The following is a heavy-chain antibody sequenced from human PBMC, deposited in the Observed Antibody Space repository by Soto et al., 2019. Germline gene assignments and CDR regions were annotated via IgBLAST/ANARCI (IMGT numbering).Heavy chain of an antibody. CDR3: ASAPWLQLWLPDY. V-gene: IGHV3-30-3*01. CDR2: ISYDGSNK. Sequence: QVQLVESGGGVVQPGRSLRLSCAASGFTFSSYAMHWVRQAPGKGLEWVAVISYDGSNKYYAGSVKGRFTISRDNSKNKLYLQMNSMIAEDTAVDYCASAPWLQLWLPDYWGQGTLVTVSS. CDR1: GFTFSSYA. J-gene: IGHJ4*02. D-gene: IGHD5-18*01.